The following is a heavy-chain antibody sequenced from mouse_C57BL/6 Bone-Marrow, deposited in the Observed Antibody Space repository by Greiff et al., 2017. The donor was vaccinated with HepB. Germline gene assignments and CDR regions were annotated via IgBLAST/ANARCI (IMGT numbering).Heavy chain of an antibody. Sequence: QVQLQQSGAELARPGASVKMSCKASGYTFTSYTMHWVKQRPGQGLEWIGYINPSSGYTKYNQKFKDKATLTADKSSSTAYMQLSSLTSEDSAVYDCAIYGSSPWFAYWGQGTLVTVSA. CDR1: GYTFTSYT. J-gene: IGHJ3*01. D-gene: IGHD1-1*01. CDR3: AIYGSSPWFAY. CDR2: INPSSGYT. V-gene: IGHV1-4*01.